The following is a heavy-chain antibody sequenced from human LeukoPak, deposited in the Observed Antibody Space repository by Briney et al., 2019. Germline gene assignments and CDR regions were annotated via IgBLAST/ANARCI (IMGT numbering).Heavy chain of an antibody. V-gene: IGHV1-69*13. D-gene: IGHD5-12*01. J-gene: IGHJ3*02. Sequence: ASVKVSCKASGYTFTSYGISWVRQAPGQGLEWMGGIIPIFGTANYAQKFQGRVTITADESTSTAYMELSSLRSEDTAVYYCARDAPVVGTDAFDIWGQGTMVTVSS. CDR2: IIPIFGTA. CDR1: GYTFTSYG. CDR3: ARDAPVVGTDAFDI.